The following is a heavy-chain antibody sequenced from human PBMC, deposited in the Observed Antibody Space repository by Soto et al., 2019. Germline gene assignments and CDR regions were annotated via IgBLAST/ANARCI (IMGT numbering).Heavy chain of an antibody. Sequence: PSETLSLTCTVSGGSISSGDYYWSWIRQPPGKGLEWIGYIYYSGSTYYNPSLKSRVTISLDTSKNQFSLKLSSVTAADTAVYYCARVGSSIAVRRFDYWGQGTLVTVSS. J-gene: IGHJ4*02. V-gene: IGHV4-30-4*01. CDR3: ARVGSSIAVRRFDY. D-gene: IGHD6-6*01. CDR2: IYYSGST. CDR1: GGSISSGDYY.